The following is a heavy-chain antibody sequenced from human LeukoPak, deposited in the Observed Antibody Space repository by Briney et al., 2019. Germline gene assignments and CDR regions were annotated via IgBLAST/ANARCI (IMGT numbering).Heavy chain of an antibody. D-gene: IGHD6-13*01. V-gene: IGHV3-21*01. CDR1: GFTFSSYS. Sequence: PGGSLSLSCAASGFTFSSYSMNWLRQAPGKGLEWVSSINSSSSYIYYADSVKGRFTISRDNAKNSLYLQMNSLRAEDAAVYYCARDTSGTPYSSSPCFDYWGQGTLVTVSS. J-gene: IGHJ4*02. CDR2: INSSSSYI. CDR3: ARDTSGTPYSSSPCFDY.